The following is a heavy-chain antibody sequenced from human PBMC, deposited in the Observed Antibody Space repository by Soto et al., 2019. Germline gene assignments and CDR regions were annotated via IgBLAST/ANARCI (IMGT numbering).Heavy chain of an antibody. CDR3: ARQKQTAMGVKTGGQYYFDY. CDR2: IYPRDSDT. D-gene: IGHD5-18*01. J-gene: IGHJ4*02. CDR1: VCSLTNYW. V-gene: IGHV5-51*07. Sequence: LKISGKGCVCSLTNYWLAWVHQMTRKGLEWMGIIYPRDSDTEYSPSFQGQVTISADRSISTAYLQWSSLKASDTAMYYCARQKQTAMGVKTGGQYYFDYWGQGTRVTVSS.